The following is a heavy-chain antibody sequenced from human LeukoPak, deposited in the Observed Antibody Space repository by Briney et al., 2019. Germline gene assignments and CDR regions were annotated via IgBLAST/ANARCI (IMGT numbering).Heavy chain of an antibody. CDR2: IRSDGTIT. CDR3: ARGNSGSNFDS. V-gene: IGHV3-74*01. CDR1: GFTLSSYW. D-gene: IGHD6-19*01. J-gene: IGHJ4*02. Sequence: GGSLRLSCAASGFTLSSYWMHWVRQAPGKGLVWVSRIRSDGTITSYADPVKGRFTISRDNAKNTLYLQMNSLRAEDTAVYYCARGNSGSNFDSWGQGSLVTVSS.